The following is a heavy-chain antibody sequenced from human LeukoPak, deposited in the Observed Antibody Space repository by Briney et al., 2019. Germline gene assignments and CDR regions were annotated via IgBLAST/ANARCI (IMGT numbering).Heavy chain of an antibody. J-gene: IGHJ4*02. CDR3: ARVLGAFGDY. Sequence: GGSLRLSCAASGFTFGSYSMHWVRQGPGKWLEWVAFISCDGSNEEYADSVKGRFTISRDNSKNTLYLQMITLRPEDTAMYYCARVLGAFGDYWGQGTLVTVSS. CDR2: ISCDGSNE. D-gene: IGHD3-16*01. V-gene: IGHV3-30*04. CDR1: GFTFGSYS.